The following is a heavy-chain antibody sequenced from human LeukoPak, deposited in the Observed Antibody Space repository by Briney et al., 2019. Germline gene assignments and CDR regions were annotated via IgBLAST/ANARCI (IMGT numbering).Heavy chain of an antibody. CDR2: IYHSGST. CDR1: GASISSSIW. D-gene: IGHD6-19*01. J-gene: IGHJ4*02. CDR3: ARPIAGSSVWRSFDY. Sequence: SETLSLTCAVSGASISSSIWWTRVRQPPGKGLEWIGEIYHSGSTNYNPSLKSRVTISGDNSKNQFSLQLSSVTAADTAVYYCARPIAGSSVWRSFDYWGQGTLVTVSS. V-gene: IGHV4-4*02.